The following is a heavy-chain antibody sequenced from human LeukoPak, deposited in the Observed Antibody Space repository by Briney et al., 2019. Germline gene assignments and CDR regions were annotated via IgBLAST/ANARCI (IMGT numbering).Heavy chain of an antibody. J-gene: IGHJ4*02. CDR3: AKDLSCGGDCYVSDY. Sequence: QPGGSLRLSCAASGFTFSSYAMSWVRQAPGKGLEWVSAISDSGVSTYYADSVKGRFTISRDNSKNTLYLQMNSLRAEDTAVYYCAKDLSCGGDCYVSDYWGQGTLVTVSS. CDR1: GFTFSSYA. V-gene: IGHV3-23*01. CDR2: ISDSGVST. D-gene: IGHD2-21*02.